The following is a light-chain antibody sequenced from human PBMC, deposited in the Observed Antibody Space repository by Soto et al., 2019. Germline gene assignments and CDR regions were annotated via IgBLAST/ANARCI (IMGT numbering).Light chain of an antibody. V-gene: IGKV1-5*01. CDR3: QQYNSYPGT. CDR2: DAS. J-gene: IGKJ1*01. Sequence: DIQMTQSPSTLSASVGDRVTITCRASQSMSSWLAWYQQKPGKAPKLLIYDASGLESGFPSRFSGSGSGTEVTLTISSLQPDDFATYYCQQYNSYPGTFGQGTKVDIK. CDR1: QSMSSW.